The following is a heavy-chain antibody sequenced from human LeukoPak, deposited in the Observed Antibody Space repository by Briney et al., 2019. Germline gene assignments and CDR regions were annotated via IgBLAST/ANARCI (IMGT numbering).Heavy chain of an antibody. CDR1: GFTFDDYG. Sequence: GSLRLSCAASGFTFDDYGMSWIRQPPGKGLEWIGKINHSGSTNYNPSLKSRVTISVDTSKNQFSLKLSSVTAADTAVYYCARKYSSSSYNWFDPWGQGTLVTVSS. V-gene: IGHV4-34*01. CDR3: ARKYSSSSYNWFDP. D-gene: IGHD6-13*01. J-gene: IGHJ5*02. CDR2: INHSGST.